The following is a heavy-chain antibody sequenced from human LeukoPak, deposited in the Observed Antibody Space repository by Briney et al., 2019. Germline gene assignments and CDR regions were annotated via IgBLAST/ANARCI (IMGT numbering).Heavy chain of an antibody. CDR2: ISGSGGST. CDR1: GFTFSSYA. J-gene: IGHJ4*02. CDR3: AKATPVIWFGAPYFDY. Sequence: PGGSLRLSCAASGFTFSSYAMSWVRQAPGKGLEWVSAISGSGGSTYYADSVKGRFTISRDKSKSTLYLQMNSLRAEDTAVYYCAKATPVIWFGAPYFDYWGQGTLVTVSS. D-gene: IGHD3-10*01. V-gene: IGHV3-23*01.